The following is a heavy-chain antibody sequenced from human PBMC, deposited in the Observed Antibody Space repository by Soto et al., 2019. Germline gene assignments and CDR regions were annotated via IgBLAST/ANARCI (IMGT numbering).Heavy chain of an antibody. V-gene: IGHV3-23*01. CDR2: ISGSGGST. CDR3: AKSRYSDSSGDFYDY. Sequence: PGGSLRLSCAASGLTFSSYAMSWVRQAPGKGLEWVSAISGSGGSTFYADSVKGRFTISRDNSNNTLFLQMNSLRAEDTAVYYCAKSRYSDSSGDFYDYWGQGTLVTVSS. CDR1: GLTFSSYA. J-gene: IGHJ4*02. D-gene: IGHD3-22*01.